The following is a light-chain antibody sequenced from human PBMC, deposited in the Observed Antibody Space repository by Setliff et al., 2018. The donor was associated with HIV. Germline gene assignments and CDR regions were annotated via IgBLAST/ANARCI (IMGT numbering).Light chain of an antibody. CDR2: YDH. J-gene: IGLJ1*01. CDR1: NIGIKS. Sequence: SYALTQRPSVSVAPGKTARITCGGDNIGIKSVHWYQQKPGQAPVVVMYYDHDRLSWIPERFSGSNSGNTATLTISRFEVGDEADYYCQVWDSSSDHYVFGSGTKVTVL. V-gene: IGLV3-21*04. CDR3: QVWDSSSDHYV.